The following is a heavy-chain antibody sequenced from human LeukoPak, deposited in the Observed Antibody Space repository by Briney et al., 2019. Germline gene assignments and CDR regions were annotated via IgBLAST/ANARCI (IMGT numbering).Heavy chain of an antibody. CDR1: GFTFDDYA. J-gene: IGHJ4*02. V-gene: IGHV3-9*03. CDR2: ISWNSGSI. Sequence: GGSLRLSCAASGFTFDDYAMHWVRHAPGKGLEWVSGISWNSGSIGYADSVKGRFTISRDNAKNSLYLQMNSLRAEDMALYYCAKSDSSSWTGYFDYWGQGTLVTVSS. CDR3: AKSDSSSWTGYFDY. D-gene: IGHD6-13*01.